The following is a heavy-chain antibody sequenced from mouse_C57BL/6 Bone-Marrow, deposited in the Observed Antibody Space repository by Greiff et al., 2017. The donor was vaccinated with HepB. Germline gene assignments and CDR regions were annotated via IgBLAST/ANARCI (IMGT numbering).Heavy chain of an antibody. D-gene: IGHD1-1*01. CDR3: SRSYGSSDGFAY. Sequence: QVQLQQPGAELVKPGASVKMSCKASGYTFTSYWITWVKQRPGKGLEWIGDIYPGSGSTNYNEKFKSKATLTVDTSSSTAYMQLSSLTTEESAVYYCSRSYGSSDGFAYWGQGTTLTVSS. V-gene: IGHV1-55*01. CDR2: IYPGSGST. J-gene: IGHJ2*01. CDR1: GYTFTSYW.